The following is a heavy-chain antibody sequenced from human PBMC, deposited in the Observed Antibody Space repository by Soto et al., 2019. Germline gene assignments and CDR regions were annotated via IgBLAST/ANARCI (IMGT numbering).Heavy chain of an antibody. CDR3: ARIGGWYQTGFDY. CDR1: GASISSYY. D-gene: IGHD6-19*01. V-gene: IGHV4-59*01. CDR2: ISNSGSA. Sequence: QVQLQESGPGLVKPSETLSLTCTVSGASISSYYWSWIRQTPGKGLEWIGYISNSGSANYNPSLKSRVTISEDTSKNQFSLRLSSVSVADTAMYYCARIGGWYQTGFDYWGQGTLVTVSS. J-gene: IGHJ4*02.